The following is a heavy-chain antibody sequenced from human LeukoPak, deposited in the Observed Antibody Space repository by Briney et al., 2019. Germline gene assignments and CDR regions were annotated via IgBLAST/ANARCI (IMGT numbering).Heavy chain of an antibody. CDR2: MNPNSGNT. CDR3: ARASYSSSWYGGYYYGMDV. D-gene: IGHD6-13*01. J-gene: IGHJ6*02. V-gene: IGHV1-8*01. Sequence: ASVTVSCKASGYTFTSYDINWVRQATGQGLEWMGWMNPNSGNTGYAQKFQGRVTMTRNTSISTAYMELSSLRSEDTAVYYCARASYSSSWYGGYYYGMDVWGQGTTVTVSS. CDR1: GYTFTSYD.